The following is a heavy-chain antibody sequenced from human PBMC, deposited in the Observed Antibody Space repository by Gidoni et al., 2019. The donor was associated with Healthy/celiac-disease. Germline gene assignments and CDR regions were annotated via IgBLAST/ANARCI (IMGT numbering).Heavy chain of an antibody. D-gene: IGHD3-10*01. Sequence: QVQLVQSGAEVKKPGAAVKVSCKASGYTFTSYGISWVRQAPGQGLEWMGWISAYNGNTNYAQKLQGRVTMTTDTSTSTAYMGLRSLRSDDTAVYYCAREWFGGVDYYYGMDVWGQGTTVTVSS. CDR2: ISAYNGNT. CDR1: GYTFTSYG. CDR3: AREWFGGVDYYYGMDV. V-gene: IGHV1-18*01. J-gene: IGHJ6*02.